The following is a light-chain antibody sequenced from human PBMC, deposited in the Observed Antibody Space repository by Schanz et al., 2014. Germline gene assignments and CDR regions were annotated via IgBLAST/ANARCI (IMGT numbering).Light chain of an antibody. CDR1: SSDVGAYNY. Sequence: QSALTQPASVSGSPGQSITISCTGSSSDVGAYNYVSWYQQQLPGKAPKLIIFDASNRPSGVSNRFSGSKSGNTASLTISGLQTEDEADYYCQSYDSSLSGKVFGGGTKLTVL. V-gene: IGLV2-14*03. J-gene: IGLJ2*01. CDR2: DAS. CDR3: QSYDSSLSGKV.